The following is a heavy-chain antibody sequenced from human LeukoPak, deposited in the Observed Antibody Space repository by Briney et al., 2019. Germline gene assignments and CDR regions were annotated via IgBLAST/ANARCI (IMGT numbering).Heavy chain of an antibody. Sequence: PSETLSLTCTVSGDSISSGDYYWSWIRQPAGKGLEWIGRISSSGSTNYNPSLKSRVTISVDTSKNQFSLKLSSVTAADTAVYYCARGAVAVAGTGWFDPWGQGTLVTVSS. CDR2: ISSSGST. D-gene: IGHD6-19*01. V-gene: IGHV4-61*02. CDR3: ARGAVAVAGTGWFDP. CDR1: GDSISSGDYY. J-gene: IGHJ5*02.